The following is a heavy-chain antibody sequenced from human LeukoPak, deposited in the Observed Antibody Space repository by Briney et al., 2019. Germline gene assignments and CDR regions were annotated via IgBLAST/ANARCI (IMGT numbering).Heavy chain of an antibody. Sequence: LETLSLTCTVSGGSISSHYWSWIRQPPGMGLEWIGYIYYSGSTNYNPSLNSRVTISVDTPKNQFSLKLTSMTAADTAVYYCARGHCSSTSCYRNWFDPWGQGTLVTVSS. CDR3: ARGHCSSTSCYRNWFDP. J-gene: IGHJ5*02. V-gene: IGHV4-59*11. CDR1: GGSISSHY. CDR2: IYYSGST. D-gene: IGHD2-2*01.